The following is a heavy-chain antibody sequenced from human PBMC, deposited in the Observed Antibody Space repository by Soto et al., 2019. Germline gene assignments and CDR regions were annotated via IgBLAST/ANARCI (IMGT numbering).Heavy chain of an antibody. J-gene: IGHJ5*02. CDR1: VFTSSG. CDR3: ARSSGGNFGIIIEGSNWFDP. Sequence: QVQLVQSGAEVKKPGASVKVSCKASVFTSSGISWVRQAPGQGLEWMGVINPHGGSTKYAQKFQGRVTMTRDTSRSTVYMELRSLRSDDTAIYYCARSSGGNFGIIIEGSNWFDPWGQGTLVTVSS. D-gene: IGHD3-3*01. CDR2: INPHGGST. V-gene: IGHV1-18*04.